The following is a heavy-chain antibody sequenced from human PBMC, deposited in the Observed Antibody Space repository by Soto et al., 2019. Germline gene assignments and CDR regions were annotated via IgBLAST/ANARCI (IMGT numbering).Heavy chain of an antibody. V-gene: IGHV4-39*01. D-gene: IGHD6-19*01. J-gene: IGHJ4*02. CDR2: IYYSGST. CDR1: GGSISSSSYY. Sequence: QLQLQESGPGLVKPSETLSLTCTVSGGSISSSSYYWGWIRQPPGKGLEWIGSIYYSGSTYYNPSLKSRVTISVDTSKNQFSLKLSSVTAADTAVYYCARHMSAVAGTMGYYFDYWGQGTLVTVSS. CDR3: ARHMSAVAGTMGYYFDY.